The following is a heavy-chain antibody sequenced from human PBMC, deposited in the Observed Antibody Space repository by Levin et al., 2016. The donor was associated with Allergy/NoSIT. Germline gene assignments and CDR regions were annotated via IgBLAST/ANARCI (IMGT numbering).Heavy chain of an antibody. V-gene: IGHV5-10-1*01. CDR3: ATGDSNSGYAPFDY. CDR2: IDPSDSYT. Sequence: VRQMPGKGLEWMGRIDPSDSYTNYSPSFQGHVTISADKSISTAYLQWSSLKASDTAMYYCATGDSNSGYAPFDYWGQGTLVTVSS. D-gene: IGHD4-11*01. J-gene: IGHJ4*02.